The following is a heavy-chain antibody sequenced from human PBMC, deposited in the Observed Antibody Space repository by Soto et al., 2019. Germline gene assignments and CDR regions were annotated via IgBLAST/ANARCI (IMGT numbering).Heavy chain of an antibody. V-gene: IGHV1-3*01. CDR3: AGGQLELRYSGMDV. CDR1: GYTFTSYA. Sequence: QVQLVQSGAEVKKPGASVKVSCKASGYTFTSYAMHWVRQAPGQRLEWMGWLNAGNGNTKYSQKFQGRVTITRDTAASTAYMELSSLRTEDTSVYYCAGGQLELRYSGMDVWGQGTTVTVSS. J-gene: IGHJ6*01. D-gene: IGHD1-7*01. CDR2: LNAGNGNT.